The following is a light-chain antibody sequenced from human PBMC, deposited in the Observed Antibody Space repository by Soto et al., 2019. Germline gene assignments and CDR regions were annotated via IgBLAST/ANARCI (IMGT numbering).Light chain of an antibody. J-gene: IGKJ1*01. Sequence: EIVLTQSPGTLSLSPGERVTLSCRASQSVGSRYLAWYQQKPGQAPRLLIYAASTRATGIPDRFSGSGSGTDFTLTISRLEPEDFAVYYCQQYGSSGTFGQGTKVDIK. V-gene: IGKV3-20*01. CDR3: QQYGSSGT. CDR2: AAS. CDR1: QSVGSRY.